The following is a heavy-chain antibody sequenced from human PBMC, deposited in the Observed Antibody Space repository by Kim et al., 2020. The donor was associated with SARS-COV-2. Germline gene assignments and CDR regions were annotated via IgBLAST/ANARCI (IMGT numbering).Heavy chain of an antibody. CDR1: GDSISNYY. V-gene: IGHV4-59*08. CDR3: AIHEFDVGAAIKGMDD. Sequence: SETLSLTCTVSGDSISNYYWSWVRQPPGKGLQWIGYIYYSGNTFSNPSLKSRVIISVDTSKNQFSLKLSSVTAADTATYYCAIHEFDVGAAIKGMDDWG. J-gene: IGHJ6*02. CDR2: IYYSGNT. D-gene: IGHD6-13*01.